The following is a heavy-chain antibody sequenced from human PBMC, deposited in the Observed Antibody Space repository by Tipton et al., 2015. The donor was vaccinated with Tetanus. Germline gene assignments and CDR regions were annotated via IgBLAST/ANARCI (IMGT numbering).Heavy chain of an antibody. D-gene: IGHD3-16*01. CDR3: ARDHGITWGGMGYYYGMDV. Sequence: GLVKPSETLSLTCTVSRGPISSYYWSWIRQPPGKGLESIGYIYYSGSTYYNPSLKSRVTISVDTSKNQFSLRLSSVTAADTAVYYCARDHGITWGGMGYYYGMDVWGQGTMVTVSS. J-gene: IGHJ6*02. CDR2: IYYSGST. CDR1: RGPISSYY. V-gene: IGHV4-30-4*01.